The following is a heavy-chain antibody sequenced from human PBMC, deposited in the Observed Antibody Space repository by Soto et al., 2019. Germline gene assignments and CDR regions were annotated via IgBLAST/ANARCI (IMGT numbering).Heavy chain of an antibody. CDR1: GGTFSNYA. Sequence: SVKVSCKASGGTFSNYAISWVRQAPGQGLEWTGGIIPIFGTTNYAQRFQGRVTITADESTSTAYMELSSLRSEDTAVYYCARVSSSWYKDYFDYWGQGTLVTVSS. V-gene: IGHV1-69*13. CDR2: IIPIFGTT. J-gene: IGHJ4*02. D-gene: IGHD6-13*01. CDR3: ARVSSSWYKDYFDY.